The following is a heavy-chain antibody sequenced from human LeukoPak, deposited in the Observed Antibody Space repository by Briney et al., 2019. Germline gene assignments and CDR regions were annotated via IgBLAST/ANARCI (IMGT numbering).Heavy chain of an antibody. CDR3: ARGRGYSYGYVN. CDR1: GYTFTSYG. V-gene: IGHV1-8*02. CDR2: MNPNSGNT. Sequence: ASVKVSCKASGYTFTSYGISWVRQATGQGLEWMGWMNPNSGNTGYAQKFQGRVTMTRNTSISTAYMELSSLRSEDTAVYYCARGRGYSYGYVNWGQGTLVTVSS. J-gene: IGHJ4*02. D-gene: IGHD5-18*01.